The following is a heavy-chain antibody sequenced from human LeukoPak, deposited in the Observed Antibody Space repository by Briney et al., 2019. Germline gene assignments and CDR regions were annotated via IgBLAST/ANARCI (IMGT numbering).Heavy chain of an antibody. D-gene: IGHD1-26*01. CDR2: IYHSGST. J-gene: IGHJ5*02. Sequence: NPSETLSLTCTVSGYSISSGYYWGWIRQPPGKGLEWIGSIYHSGSTYYNPSLKSRVTISVDTSKNQFSLKLSSVTAADTAVYYCAKASVGARFFDPWGQGTLVTVSS. CDR3: AKASVGARFFDP. V-gene: IGHV4-38-2*02. CDR1: GYSISSGYY.